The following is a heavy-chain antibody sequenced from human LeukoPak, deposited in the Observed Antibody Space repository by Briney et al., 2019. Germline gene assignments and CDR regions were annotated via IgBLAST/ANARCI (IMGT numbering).Heavy chain of an antibody. J-gene: IGHJ4*02. CDR2: ISSSGSTI. V-gene: IGHV3-11*01. CDR1: GFTFSDYY. Sequence: PGGSLRLSCAASGFTFSDYYMSWIRQAPGKGLEWVSYISSSGSTIYYADSVKGRFTISRDNAKNSLYLQMNSLRAEDTAVYYCAKGAGPRSTVDTAMVHFDYWGQGTLVTVSS. D-gene: IGHD5-18*01. CDR3: AKGAGPRSTVDTAMVHFDY.